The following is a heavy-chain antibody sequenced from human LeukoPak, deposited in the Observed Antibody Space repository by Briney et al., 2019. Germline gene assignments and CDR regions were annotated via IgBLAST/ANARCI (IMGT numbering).Heavy chain of an antibody. D-gene: IGHD1-26*01. CDR3: TRGGTSSVAYYYHMDV. Sequence: GGSLRLSCTASGFTFIGRYMDGVGQAPGKGLEWVGRSRDRANGYTPEYAASVRGRFTISRDDSETSMYLQMNSLKTEDSAVYYCTRGGTSSVAYYYHMDVWGQGTTVTVSS. V-gene: IGHV3-72*01. CDR1: GFTFIGRY. CDR2: SRDRANGYTP. J-gene: IGHJ6*02.